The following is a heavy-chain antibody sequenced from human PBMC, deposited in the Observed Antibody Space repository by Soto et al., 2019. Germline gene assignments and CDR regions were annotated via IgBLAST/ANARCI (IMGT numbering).Heavy chain of an antibody. Sequence: GESLKISCKASGYIFIDYWIGWVRQMPGKGLEWMGIVYPRDSDTRYSPSFQGQVTISADRSTGTAFLQWRGLKASDTALYYCARPPLPGYSIHFNSWGQGTLVTVS. CDR1: GYIFIDYW. D-gene: IGHD2-15*01. V-gene: IGHV5-51*01. CDR2: VYPRDSDT. J-gene: IGHJ4*02. CDR3: ARPPLPGYSIHFNS.